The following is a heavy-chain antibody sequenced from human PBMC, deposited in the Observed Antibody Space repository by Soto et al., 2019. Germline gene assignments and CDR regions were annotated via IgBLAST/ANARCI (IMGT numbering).Heavy chain of an antibody. CDR2: VYYSGST. V-gene: IGHV4-39*01. CDR1: GGSISSSTHY. CDR3: ASRLREGYHYYGLDV. Sequence: SETLSLTCTVSGGSISSSTHYWDCIRQSPGKGLEWIGSVYYSGSTYYNPSLKSRVTISVDTSKNQFSLKLSSVTAADTAVYYCASRLREGYHYYGLDVWGQGTTVTVSS. J-gene: IGHJ6*02. D-gene: IGHD5-18*01.